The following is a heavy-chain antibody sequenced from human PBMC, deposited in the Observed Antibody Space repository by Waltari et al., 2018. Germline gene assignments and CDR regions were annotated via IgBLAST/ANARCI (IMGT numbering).Heavy chain of an antibody. J-gene: IGHJ4*02. Sequence: QMQLVQSGPEVKKPGTSVKVSCKASGFTFPSSAVQWVRQARGQRLEWIGWFVVGSSNTNYAQKVQERVTITRDMSTSTAYMELSSLRSEDTAVYYCAAEVLHDSSGYYPIDYWGQGTLVTVSS. V-gene: IGHV1-58*01. CDR2: FVVGSSNT. CDR3: AAEVLHDSSGYYPIDY. CDR1: GFTFPSSA. D-gene: IGHD3-22*01.